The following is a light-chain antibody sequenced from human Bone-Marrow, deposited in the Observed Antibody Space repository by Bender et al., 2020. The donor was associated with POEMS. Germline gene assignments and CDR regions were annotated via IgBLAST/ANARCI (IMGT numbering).Light chain of an antibody. CDR1: SSNIGSNN. CDR2: SNN. J-gene: IGLJ3*02. CDR3: AAWDGSLNVLV. V-gene: IGLV1-44*01. Sequence: QSVVTQPPSASGTPGQRVTISCSGSSSNIGSNNVNWYQQLPGTAPKFLIYSNNQRPSGVPDRFSGSKSGTSASLVISRLQTEDEADYYCAAWDGSLNVLVFGGGTKLTVL.